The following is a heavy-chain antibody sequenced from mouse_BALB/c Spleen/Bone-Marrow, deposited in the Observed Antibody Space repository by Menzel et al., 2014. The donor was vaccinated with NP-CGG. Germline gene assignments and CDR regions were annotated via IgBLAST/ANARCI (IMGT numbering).Heavy chain of an antibody. CDR2: ISSGGNYT. CDR3: VRAYGSSYAMDY. V-gene: IGHV5-9-4*01. Sequence: EVKLVESGGGLVKPGGSLKLSCAASGFTFSSYAMSWVRQSPEKRLEWVAEISSGGNYTSYPDPVTGRFTISRDNAKNILYLEMSSLRSDDTAMYYCVRAYGSSYAMDYWGQGTSVTVSS. D-gene: IGHD1-1*01. CDR1: GFTFSSYA. J-gene: IGHJ4*01.